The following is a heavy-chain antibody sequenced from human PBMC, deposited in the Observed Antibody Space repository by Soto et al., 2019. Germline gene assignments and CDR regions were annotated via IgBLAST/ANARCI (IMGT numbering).Heavy chain of an antibody. J-gene: IGHJ3*02. CDR2: VSFDSKNK. CDR3: AKGAWLVRGSAFDI. CDR1: GFSFDSYS. Sequence: PGGSLRLSCAASGFSFDSYSMHWVRQAPGKGLEWVTTVSFDSKNKYYIDSVEGRFTISRDNSKNTLYLQMNSLRAEDTAVYYCAKGAWLVRGSAFDIWGQGTMVTVSS. D-gene: IGHD6-19*01. V-gene: IGHV3-30*18.